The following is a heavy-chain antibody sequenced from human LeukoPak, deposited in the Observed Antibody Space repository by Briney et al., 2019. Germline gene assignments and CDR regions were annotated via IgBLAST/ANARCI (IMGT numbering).Heavy chain of an antibody. D-gene: IGHD4-17*01. CDR1: GYTFSNYG. V-gene: IGHV1-18*01. CDR2: ISSYYGNT. CDR3: ARARRTRNMYGEYVVLFDY. Sequence: ASVKVSCKASGYTFSNYGISWVRQAPGQGLEWMAWISSYYGNTNYAQKFQGRVTMTRNTSISTAYVELSSLRSEDTAVYYCARARRTRNMYGEYVVLFDYWGRGTLVTVSS. J-gene: IGHJ4*02.